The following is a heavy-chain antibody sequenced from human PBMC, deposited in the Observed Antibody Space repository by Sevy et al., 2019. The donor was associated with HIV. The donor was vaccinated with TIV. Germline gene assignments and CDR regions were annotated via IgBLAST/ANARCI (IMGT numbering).Heavy chain of an antibody. V-gene: IGHV3-30-3*01. CDR3: ARDQHDYAGNIRTGWFDP. Sequence: GGSLRLSCAASGFTFSSYAMHWVRQAPGKGLEWVAVISYDGSNKYYADSVKGRFTISRDNSKNTLYLQMNSLRVEDTAVYYCARDQHDYAGNIRTGWFDPWGQGALVTVSS. J-gene: IGHJ5*02. CDR2: ISYDGSNK. CDR1: GFTFSSYA. D-gene: IGHD4-17*01.